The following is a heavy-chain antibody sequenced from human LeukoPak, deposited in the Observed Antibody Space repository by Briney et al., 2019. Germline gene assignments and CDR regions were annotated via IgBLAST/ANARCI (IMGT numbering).Heavy chain of an antibody. V-gene: IGHV3-23*01. CDR2: ISGSGGST. CDR3: AKDRGHSYGN. D-gene: IGHD5-18*01. Sequence: PGGSLRLSCVVSGFTFSSYAMSWVRQAPGKGLEWVSGISGSGGSTYYADSVKGRFTISRDNTKNTLYLQMNSLRAEDTAVYYCAKDRGHSYGNWGQGTLVTISS. CDR1: GFTFSSYA. J-gene: IGHJ4*02.